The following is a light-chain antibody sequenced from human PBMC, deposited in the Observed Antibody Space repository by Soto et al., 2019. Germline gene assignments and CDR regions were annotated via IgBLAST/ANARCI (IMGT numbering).Light chain of an antibody. Sequence: DIQMTQSPSSLSASVGDRVTITCRASQSVGRFLNWYQQKPGKAPTVLINVASTLRSGVPSRFSGSGSGTDFNLTINRLQPEDVATYFCQQSFTTPLTFGGGTKVEIK. CDR2: VAS. CDR3: QQSFTTPLT. V-gene: IGKV1-39*01. CDR1: QSVGRF. J-gene: IGKJ4*01.